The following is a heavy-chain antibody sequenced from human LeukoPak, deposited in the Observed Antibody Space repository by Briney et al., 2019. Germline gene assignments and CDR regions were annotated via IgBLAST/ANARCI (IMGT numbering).Heavy chain of an antibody. CDR1: GFTFSSYE. CDR3: ARVIAGEWELPNNDY. Sequence: GGSLRLPCAASGFTFSSYEMNWVRQAPGKGLEWVSYISSSGSTIYYADSVKGRSTISRDNAKNSLYLQMNSLRAEDTAVYYCARVIAGEWELPNNDYWGQGTLVTVSS. D-gene: IGHD1-26*01. J-gene: IGHJ4*02. V-gene: IGHV3-48*03. CDR2: ISSSGSTI.